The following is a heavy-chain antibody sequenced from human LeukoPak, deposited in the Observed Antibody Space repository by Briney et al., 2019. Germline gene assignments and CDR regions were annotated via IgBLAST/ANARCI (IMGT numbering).Heavy chain of an antibody. J-gene: IGHJ4*02. CDR2: IYSGGST. D-gene: IGHD6-13*01. CDR1: GFTVSSNY. CDR3: AKDWSSSWHGGTVVDY. Sequence: GGSLRLSCAASGFTVSSNYMSWVRQAPGKGLEWVSVIYSGGSTYYADSVKGRFTISRDNSKNTLYLQMNSLRAEDTAVYYCAKDWSSSWHGGTVVDYWGQGTLVTVSS. V-gene: IGHV3-53*05.